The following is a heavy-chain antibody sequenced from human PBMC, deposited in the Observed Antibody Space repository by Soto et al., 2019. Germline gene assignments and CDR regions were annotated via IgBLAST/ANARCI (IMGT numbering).Heavy chain of an antibody. J-gene: IGHJ5*02. CDR3: ARGGDDYGDYGWFDP. D-gene: IGHD4-17*01. Sequence: QVQLQQWGAGLLKPSETLSLTCAVYGGSFSGYYWSWIRQPPGKGLEWIGEINHSGSTNYNPSLKRRVTISVDTSKNQFSLKLSSVTAADTAVYYCARGGDDYGDYGWFDPWGQGTLVTVSS. CDR1: GGSFSGYY. CDR2: INHSGST. V-gene: IGHV4-34*01.